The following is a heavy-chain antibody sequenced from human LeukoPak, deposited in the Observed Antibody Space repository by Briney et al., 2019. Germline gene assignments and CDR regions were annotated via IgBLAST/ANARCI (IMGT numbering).Heavy chain of an antibody. J-gene: IGHJ4*02. V-gene: IGHV4-34*01. D-gene: IGHD5-24*01. CDR3: ARSGDRDGYNVPPSY. Sequence: PSETLSLTCAVYGGSFSGYYWSWIRQPPGKGLEWIGEINHSGSTNYNPSLKSRVTISVDASKNQFSLKLSSVTAADTAVYYCARSGDRDGYNVPPSYWGQGTLVTVSS. CDR2: INHSGST. CDR1: GGSFSGYY.